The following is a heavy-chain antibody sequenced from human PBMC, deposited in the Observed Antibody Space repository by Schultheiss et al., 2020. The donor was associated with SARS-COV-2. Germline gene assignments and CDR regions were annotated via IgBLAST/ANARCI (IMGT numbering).Heavy chain of an antibody. J-gene: IGHJ4*02. CDR2: IHYSGST. V-gene: IGHV4-39*01. CDR1: GGSISSSSYY. D-gene: IGHD3-3*01. CDR3: ARHLKTYYDFWSGYPPGSFDY. Sequence: SETLSLTCTVSGGSISSSSYYWGWIRQPPGKGLEWIGSIHYSGSTYYNPSLKSGVTISVDTSKNQFSLKLSSVTAADTAVYYCARHLKTYYDFWSGYPPGSFDYWGQGTLVTVSS.